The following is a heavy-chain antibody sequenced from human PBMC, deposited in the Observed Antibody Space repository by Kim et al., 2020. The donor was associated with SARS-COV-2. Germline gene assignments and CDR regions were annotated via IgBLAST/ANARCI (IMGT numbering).Heavy chain of an antibody. Sequence: GGSLRLSCAASGFTFSTYAMSWVRQAPGKGLEWVSAITDSGSSAQYLDSVKGRFTISRDNSQNTLYLQMNSLRVEDTAVYYCAKSTRSAWYFDYWGQGTPVTVSS. CDR1: GFTFSTYA. CDR3: AKSTRSAWYFDY. J-gene: IGHJ4*02. V-gene: IGHV3-23*01. CDR2: ITDSGSSA. D-gene: IGHD2-2*01.